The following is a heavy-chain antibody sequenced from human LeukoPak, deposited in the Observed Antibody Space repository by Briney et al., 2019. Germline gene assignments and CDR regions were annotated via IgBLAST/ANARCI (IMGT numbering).Heavy chain of an antibody. J-gene: IGHJ3*02. Sequence: PGGALRLSCTVSGFNFKNYEMKWVRQAPGKGLEWVSYIRSSSSTIYYADSVKGRFTISRDNAKNSLYLQMNSLRAEDTAVYYCARDGEYYYDSSGYAGAFDIWGQGTMVTVSS. CDR2: IRSSSSTI. D-gene: IGHD3-22*01. CDR3: ARDGEYYYDSSGYAGAFDI. V-gene: IGHV3-48*03. CDR1: GFNFKNYE.